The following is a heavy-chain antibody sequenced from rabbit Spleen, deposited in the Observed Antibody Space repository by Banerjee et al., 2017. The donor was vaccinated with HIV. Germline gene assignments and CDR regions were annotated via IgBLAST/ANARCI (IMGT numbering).Heavy chain of an antibody. CDR3: ARDTGSSFSSYNMNL. CDR2: IAGGSSAFT. CDR1: GFSFSSSDY. J-gene: IGHJ6*01. D-gene: IGHD8-1*01. V-gene: IGHV1S40*01. Sequence: QSLEESGGDLVKPGASLTLTCTASGFSFSSSDYMCWVRQAPGKGLEWISCIAGGSSAFTSSAAWAKNRFTCSKTSSTTVTLQMTSLTVADTAAYFCARDTGSSFSSYNMNLWGPGTLVTVS.